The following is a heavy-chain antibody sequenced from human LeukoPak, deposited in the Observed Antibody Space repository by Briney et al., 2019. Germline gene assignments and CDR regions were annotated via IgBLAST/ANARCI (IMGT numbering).Heavy chain of an antibody. CDR3: ARDPNWGSGY. V-gene: IGHV3-23*01. CDR1: GFTFSTYG. Sequence: GGSLRLSCAASGFTFSTYGMIWVRQAPGKGLDCVSTIGLSDDSTNYADSVKGRFTVSRDNSKNTLYLLMNSLRAEDTARYYCARDPNWGSGYWGQGTLVTVSS. CDR2: IGLSDDST. D-gene: IGHD7-27*01. J-gene: IGHJ4*02.